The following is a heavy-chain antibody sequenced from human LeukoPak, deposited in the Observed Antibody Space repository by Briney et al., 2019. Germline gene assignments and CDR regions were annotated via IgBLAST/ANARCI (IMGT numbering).Heavy chain of an antibody. CDR2: ISYDGSDK. CDR1: GDFTFSSYA. Sequence: GRSLRLSCAVSGDFTFSSYAMQWVRQAPGKGLEWVAVISYDGSDKYYADSVKGRFTISRDNSKNTLFLQMNSLRAEDTAVYYCARDRYGSGSYYNLFDFWGQGTLVIVSS. J-gene: IGHJ4*02. D-gene: IGHD3-10*01. CDR3: ARDRYGSGSYYNLFDF. V-gene: IGHV3-30*04.